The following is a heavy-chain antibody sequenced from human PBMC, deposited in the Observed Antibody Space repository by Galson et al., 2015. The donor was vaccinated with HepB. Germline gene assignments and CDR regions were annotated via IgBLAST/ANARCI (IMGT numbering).Heavy chain of an antibody. J-gene: IGHJ6*03. CDR2: IKKDGSEK. D-gene: IGHD3-3*01. Sequence: SLRLSCAASGFTFSSFWMNWVRQAPGKGLEWVANIKKDGSEKYYVDSVKGRFTISRDDTKNSLYLQMNSLRAEDTAVYYCARVYDDFGSVYYRDYYMDVWGKVTTVTVSS. V-gene: IGHV3-7*01. CDR1: GFTFSSFW. CDR3: ARVYDDFGSVYYRDYYMDV.